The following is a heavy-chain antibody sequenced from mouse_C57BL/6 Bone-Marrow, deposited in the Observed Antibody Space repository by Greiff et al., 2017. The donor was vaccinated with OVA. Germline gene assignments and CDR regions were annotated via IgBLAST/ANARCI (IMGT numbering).Heavy chain of an antibody. V-gene: IGHV14-4*01. J-gene: IGHJ3*01. D-gene: IGHD1-1*01. CDR2: IDPENGDT. Sequence: EVQLQQSGAELVRPGASVKLSCTASGFNIKDDYMHWVKQRPEQGLEWIGWIDPENGDTEYASKFQGKATIPADTSSNTAYLQLSSLTSEDTAVYYCTTLTTVVATRFAYWGQGTLVTVSA. CDR1: GFNIKDDY. CDR3: TTLTTVVATRFAY.